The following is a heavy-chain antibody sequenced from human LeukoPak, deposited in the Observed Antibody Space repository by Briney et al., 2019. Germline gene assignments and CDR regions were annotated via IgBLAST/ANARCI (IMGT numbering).Heavy chain of an antibody. J-gene: IGHJ4*02. D-gene: IGHD2-2*01. Sequence: GRSLRLSCETSGFTFSSFAMHWVRQAPGKGLVWVSIITTSGGTTYYADSVRGRFTISRDNSKNTLYLQMNSLRAEDTAVYYCAKFPSTSPRGYFDYWGQGTLVTVSS. CDR2: ITTSGGTT. CDR3: AKFPSTSPRGYFDY. V-gene: IGHV3-23*01. CDR1: GFTFSSFA.